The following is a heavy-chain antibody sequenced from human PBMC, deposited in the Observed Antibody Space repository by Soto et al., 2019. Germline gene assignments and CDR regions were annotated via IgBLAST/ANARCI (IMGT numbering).Heavy chain of an antibody. CDR2: IYYSGST. CDR1: GGSISSSSYY. D-gene: IGHD6-19*01. Sequence: QLQLQESGPGLVKPSETLSLTCTVSGGSISSSSYYWGWIRQPPGKGLEWIGSIYYSGSTYYNPSLKSRVTISVDTSKNQFSLKLSSVTAADTAVYYCARQGDSSELNWFDPWGQGTLVTVSS. J-gene: IGHJ5*02. V-gene: IGHV4-39*01. CDR3: ARQGDSSELNWFDP.